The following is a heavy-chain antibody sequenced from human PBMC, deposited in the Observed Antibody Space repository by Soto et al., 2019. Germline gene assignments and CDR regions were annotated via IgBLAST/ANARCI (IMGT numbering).Heavy chain of an antibody. CDR3: AKGGSSGWFYFDF. CDR1: GFTFGTYP. D-gene: IGHD6-19*01. Sequence: GGSLRLACAGSGFTFGTYPMNWVRQPPGKGLEWVSSTPGSGGSAYYADSVRVRFTISRYNSKNTVYLQLDSLRHEDSAIYYCAKGGSSGWFYFDFWGQGTQVTVSS. V-gene: IGHV3-23*01. J-gene: IGHJ4*02. CDR2: TPGSGGSA.